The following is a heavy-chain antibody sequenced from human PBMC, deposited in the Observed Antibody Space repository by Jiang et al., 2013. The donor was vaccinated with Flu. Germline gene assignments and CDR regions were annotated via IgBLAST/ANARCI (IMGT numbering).Heavy chain of an antibody. CDR3: ARAPSDADPYYFDY. CDR2: INPNSGGT. CDR1: YTFTGYY. V-gene: IGHV1-2*02. D-gene: IGHD2-2*01. Sequence: YTFTGYYMHWVRQAPGQGLEWMGWINPNSGGTNYAQKFQGRVTMTRDTSISTAYMELSRLRSDDTAVYYCARAPSDADPYYFDYWGQGALVTVSS. J-gene: IGHJ4*02.